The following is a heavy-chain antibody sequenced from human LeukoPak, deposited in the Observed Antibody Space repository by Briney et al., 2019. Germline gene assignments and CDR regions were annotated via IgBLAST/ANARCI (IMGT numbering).Heavy chain of an antibody. CDR3: ARGPLVVPAATPYGMDV. CDR2: ISSNGGST. V-gene: IGHV3-64*01. D-gene: IGHD2-2*01. CDR1: GFTFSSYA. J-gene: IGHJ6*02. Sequence: GGSLRLSCAASGFTFSSYAMHWVRQAPGKGLEYVSAISSNGGSTYYANSVKGRFTISRDNSKNTLYLQMGSLRAEDMAVYYCARGPLVVPAATPYGMDVWGQGTTVTVSS.